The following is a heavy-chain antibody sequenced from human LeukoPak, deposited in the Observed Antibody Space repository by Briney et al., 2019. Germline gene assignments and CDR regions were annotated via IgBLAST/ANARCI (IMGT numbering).Heavy chain of an antibody. CDR3: ATVPRPYYDSSGYFYGMDV. CDR1: GYTLTELS. V-gene: IGHV1-24*01. J-gene: IGHJ6*02. CDR2: FDPEDGET. D-gene: IGHD3-22*01. Sequence: ASVKVSCKVSGYTLTELSMHWVRQAPGKGLEWMGGFDPEDGETIYAQKFQGRVTMTEDTSTDTAYMELSSLRSEDTAVYYCATVPRPYYDSSGYFYGMDVWGQGTTVTVSS.